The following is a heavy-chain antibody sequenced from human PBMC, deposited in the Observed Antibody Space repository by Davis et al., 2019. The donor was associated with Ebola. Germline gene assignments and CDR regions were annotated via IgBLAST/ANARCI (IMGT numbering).Heavy chain of an antibody. Sequence: GESLKISCAASGFTFRSFTMNWVRQVPGKGLEWVSTISDGGTNTHYADSVRGRFTISRDNSKNTVFLQMDSLRGEDTAIYYCAIDPNWQFGYWGQGIPVTVSS. CDR2: ISDGGTNT. D-gene: IGHD1-1*01. CDR3: AIDPNWQFGY. J-gene: IGHJ4*02. V-gene: IGHV3-23*01. CDR1: GFTFRSFT.